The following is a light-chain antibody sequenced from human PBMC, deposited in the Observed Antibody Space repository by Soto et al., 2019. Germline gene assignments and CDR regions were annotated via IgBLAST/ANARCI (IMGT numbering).Light chain of an antibody. CDR1: NSNIGNNY. J-gene: IGLJ2*01. CDR3: ATWDGSLVL. CDR2: DNN. V-gene: IGLV1-51*01. Sequence: QSVLTQPPSVSAAPGQKVTISCSGSNSNIGNNYVSWYQQFPRTAPKLLIYDNNKRPSGIPDRFSGSKSGTSATLGITVLQTGDEADYYCATWDGSLVLVVGGTKLTVL.